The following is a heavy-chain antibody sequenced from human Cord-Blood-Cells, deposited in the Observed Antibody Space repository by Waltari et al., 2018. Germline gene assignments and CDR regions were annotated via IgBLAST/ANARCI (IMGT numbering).Heavy chain of an antibody. D-gene: IGHD1-26*01. J-gene: IGHJ4*02. CDR1: GSTFSSVW. CDR2: IKQDGSEK. Sequence: EVQLVESGGGLVQPGGSLRLSCAASGSTFSSVWMSWVRQAPGKGLEWVANIKQDGSEKDYVDSLKGRFTISRDNAKNSLYLQMNSLRAEDTAVYHCARDGRSGSYSDYWGQGTLVTVSS. V-gene: IGHV3-7*01. CDR3: ARDGRSGSYSDY.